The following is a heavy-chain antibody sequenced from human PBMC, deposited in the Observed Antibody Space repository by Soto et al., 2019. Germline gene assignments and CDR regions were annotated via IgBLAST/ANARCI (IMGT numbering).Heavy chain of an antibody. Sequence: GSLRLSCTASGFTFGDYYMSWIRQAPGKGLEWVSYISSGVSPIYYADSVKGRFTTSRDNANNTLYLQMNSLRADDTAVYYCAGGAIAAADPWGQGTLVTVSS. CDR3: AGGAIAAADP. CDR2: ISSGVSPI. J-gene: IGHJ5*02. CDR1: GFTFGDYY. V-gene: IGHV3-11*01. D-gene: IGHD6-13*01.